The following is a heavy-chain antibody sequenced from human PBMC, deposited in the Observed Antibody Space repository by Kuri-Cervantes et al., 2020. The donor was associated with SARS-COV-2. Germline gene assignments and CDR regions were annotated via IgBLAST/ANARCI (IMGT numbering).Heavy chain of an antibody. D-gene: IGHD1-26*01. Sequence: GESLKISCAASGFTFSSYAMHWVRQAPGKGLEWEAVISYDGSNKYYADSVKGRFTISRDNSKNTLYLQMNSLRAEDTAVYYCASQAGGRYYYYYMDVWGKGTTVTVSS. J-gene: IGHJ6*03. V-gene: IGHV3-30-3*01. CDR1: GFTFSSYA. CDR2: ISYDGSNK. CDR3: ASQAGGRYYYYYMDV.